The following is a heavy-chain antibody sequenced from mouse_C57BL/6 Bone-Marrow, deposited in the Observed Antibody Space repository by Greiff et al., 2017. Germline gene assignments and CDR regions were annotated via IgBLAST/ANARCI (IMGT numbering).Heavy chain of an antibody. Sequence: VQLQQSGPGLVQPSQSLSITCTVSGFSLTSYGVHWVRQSPGKGLEWLGVIWRGGSTDYNAAFMSRLSITKDNSKSQVFFKMNSLQADDTAIYYCAKGGYYYGSSHYFDYWGQGTTLTVSS. V-gene: IGHV2-5*01. CDR1: GFSLTSYG. CDR2: IWRGGST. J-gene: IGHJ2*01. CDR3: AKGGYYYGSSHYFDY. D-gene: IGHD1-1*01.